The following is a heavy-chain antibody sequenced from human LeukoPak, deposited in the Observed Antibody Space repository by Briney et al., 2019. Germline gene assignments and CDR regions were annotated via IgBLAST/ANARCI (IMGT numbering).Heavy chain of an antibody. CDR1: GGSISSSSYY. CDR3: ARGGVRYLDYLGIDY. D-gene: IGHD3-9*01. Sequence: SETLSLTCTVSGGSISSSSYYWGWIRQPPGKGLEWIGSIYYSGSTYYNPSLKSRVTISVDTSKNQFSLKLSSVTAADTAVYYCARGGVRYLDYLGIDYWGQGTLVTVSS. J-gene: IGHJ4*02. V-gene: IGHV4-39*07. CDR2: IYYSGST.